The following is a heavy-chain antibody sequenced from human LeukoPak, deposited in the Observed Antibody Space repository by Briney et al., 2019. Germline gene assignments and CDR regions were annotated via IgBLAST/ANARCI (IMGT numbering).Heavy chain of an antibody. D-gene: IGHD3-10*01. Sequence: GSLRLSCAASGFTFTTSGMHWVRQAPGKGLEGMALISSDGNSKDYADSVKGRFTISRDNSKNTVSLQMNSLRAEDTAIYYCAKWRRGHYYGSGTELDYWGQGTLVTVSS. V-gene: IGHV3-30*18. J-gene: IGHJ4*02. CDR1: GFTFTTSG. CDR2: ISSDGNSK. CDR3: AKWRRGHYYGSGTELDY.